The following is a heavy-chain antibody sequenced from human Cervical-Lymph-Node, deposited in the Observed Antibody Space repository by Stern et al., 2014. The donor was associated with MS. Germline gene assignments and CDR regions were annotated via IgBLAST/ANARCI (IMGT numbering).Heavy chain of an antibody. CDR2: IIHFFVSA. CDR1: GGIFSRYA. J-gene: IGHJ6*02. V-gene: IGHV1-69*01. Sequence: MQLVESGAEVKKPGYSVKVSCKASGGIFSRYATTWVRQAPGQGLEWMGGIIHFFVSANYAQNFRGRVSIPADESTSTAYMDLSGLSSEDTAVYFCARARQRGPTFYYGLDVWGQGTTVTVS. D-gene: IGHD3-10*01. CDR3: ARARQRGPTFYYGLDV.